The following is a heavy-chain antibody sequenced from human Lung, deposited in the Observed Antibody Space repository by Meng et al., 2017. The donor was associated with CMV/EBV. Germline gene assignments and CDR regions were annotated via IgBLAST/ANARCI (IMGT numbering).Heavy chain of an antibody. J-gene: IGHJ4*02. V-gene: IGHV3-15*01. D-gene: IGHD3-16*01. CDR1: GFTFSNAW. Sequence: GGSXRLSCAASGFTFSNAWMSWVSQAPGNGLEWVGRIKSKTDRGTTDYAAPVKGRFTISRDDSQNTLYLQMNRLKTEDTAVYYCTTGGPSDWGQGTLVTVSS. CDR3: TTGGPSD. CDR2: IKSKTDRGTT.